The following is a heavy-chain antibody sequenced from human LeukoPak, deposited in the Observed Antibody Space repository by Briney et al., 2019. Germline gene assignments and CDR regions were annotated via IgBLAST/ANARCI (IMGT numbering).Heavy chain of an antibody. CDR3: ARHYGP. J-gene: IGHJ4*02. Sequence: SETLSFTCAVYGGSFSGYYWSWIRQPPGKGLEWIGSIYYSGSTYYNPSLKSRVTISVDTSKNQFSLKLNSVTATDTAVYYCARHYGPWGQGTLVTVSS. D-gene: IGHD3-16*01. CDR1: GGSFSGYY. V-gene: IGHV4-34*01. CDR2: IYYSGST.